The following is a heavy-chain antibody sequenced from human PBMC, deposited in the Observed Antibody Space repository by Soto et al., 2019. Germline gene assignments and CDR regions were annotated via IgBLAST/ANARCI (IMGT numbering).Heavy chain of an antibody. V-gene: IGHV3-23*01. D-gene: IGHD6-19*01. CDR3: AKLQWLEFGGDY. Sequence: EVHLLESGGGVVQPGGTLKISCAASGFGFSDYPMCWVRQAPGQGLEWVSGISPAGDKTYYADSVKGRFTISRDNSKTTLSLQMNSLRAEDTGVYYCAKLQWLEFGGDYWGQGTLVTVSS. J-gene: IGHJ4*02. CDR2: ISPAGDKT. CDR1: GFGFSDYP.